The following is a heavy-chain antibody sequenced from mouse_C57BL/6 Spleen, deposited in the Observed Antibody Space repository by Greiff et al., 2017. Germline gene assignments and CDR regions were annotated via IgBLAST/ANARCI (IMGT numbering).Heavy chain of an antibody. J-gene: IGHJ2*01. D-gene: IGHD2-2*01. CDR3: AKSMVTTGYYFDY. V-gene: IGHV5-17*01. CDR1: GFTFSDYG. Sequence: EVKVVESGGGLVKPGGSLKLSCAASGFTFSDYGMHWVRQAPEKGLEWVAYISSGSSTIYYADTVKGRFTISSDNAKNTLFLQMTSLRSEDTAMYYCAKSMVTTGYYFDYWGQGTTLTVSS. CDR2: ISSGSSTI.